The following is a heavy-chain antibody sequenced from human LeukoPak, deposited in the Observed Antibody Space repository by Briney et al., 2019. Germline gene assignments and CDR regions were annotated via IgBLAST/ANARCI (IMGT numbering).Heavy chain of an antibody. V-gene: IGHV1-18*04. J-gene: IGHJ3*02. CDR2: ISAYNGNT. CDR3: ARMGAGWDAFDI. D-gene: IGHD3-10*01. CDR1: GYTFTGYY. Sequence: ASVKVSCKASGYTFTGYYMHWVRQAPGQGLEWMGWISAYNGNTNYAQKLQGRVTMTTDTSTSTAYMELRSLRSDDTAVYYCARMGAGWDAFDIWGQGTMVTVSS.